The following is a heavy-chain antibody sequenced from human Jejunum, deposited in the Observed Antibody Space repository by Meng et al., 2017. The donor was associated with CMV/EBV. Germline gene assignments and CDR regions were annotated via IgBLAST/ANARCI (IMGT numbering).Heavy chain of an antibody. Sequence: CTVSGGAISSYSWSWIRQPPGKGLEWIAYIYYSGRTSYNPSLKSRVTISVDTSKNQFSLKLSSVTAADTAVYYCARRHFGYYAMDVWGQGTTVTVSS. V-gene: IGHV4-59*12. CDR2: IYYSGRT. D-gene: IGHD3-10*01. CDR1: GGAISSYS. CDR3: ARRHFGYYAMDV. J-gene: IGHJ6*02.